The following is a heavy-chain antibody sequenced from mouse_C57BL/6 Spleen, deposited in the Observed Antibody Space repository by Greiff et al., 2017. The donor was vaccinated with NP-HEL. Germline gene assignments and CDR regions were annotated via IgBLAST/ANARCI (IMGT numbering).Heavy chain of an antibody. D-gene: IGHD2-3*01. Sequence: EVHLVESGGGLVQPGESLKLSCESNEYEFPSHDMSWVRKTPEKRLELVAAINSDGGSTYYPDTMERRFTISRDNAKNTLYLQMSSLKSEDTAMYYCARHAPYDYFDYWGQGTTLTVSS. CDR2: INSDGGST. CDR1: EYEFPSHD. CDR3: ARHAPYDYFDY. J-gene: IGHJ2*01. V-gene: IGHV5-2*01.